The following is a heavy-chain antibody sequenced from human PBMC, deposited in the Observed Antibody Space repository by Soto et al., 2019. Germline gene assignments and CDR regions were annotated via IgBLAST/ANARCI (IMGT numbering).Heavy chain of an antibody. J-gene: IGHJ4*02. D-gene: IGHD5-18*01. CDR3: AREHPFTVDTAMVFDD. V-gene: IGHV1-3*01. CDR1: GYTFTSYS. Sequence: ASVKVSCKTSGYTFTSYSMHWVRQAPGQRLEWMGWINAGNGNTKYSQKFQGSDTITRDTSASTAYIELSSLRSDDTAVNYCAREHPFTVDTAMVFDDWGQGTLVTVSS. CDR2: INAGNGNT.